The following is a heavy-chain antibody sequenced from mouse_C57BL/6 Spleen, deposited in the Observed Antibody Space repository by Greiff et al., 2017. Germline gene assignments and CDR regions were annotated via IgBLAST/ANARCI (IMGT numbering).Heavy chain of an antibody. CDR1: GYTFTDYN. CDR3: ARETHWYYGG. V-gene: IGHV1-18*01. CDR2: INPNNGGT. Sequence: EVQLQQSGPELVKPGASVKIPCKASGYTFTDYNMDWVKQSHGKSLEWIGDINPNNGGTIYNQKFKGKATLTVDKSSSTAYMELRSLTSEDTAVYYCARETHWYYGGWGTGTTVTVAS. J-gene: IGHJ1*03.